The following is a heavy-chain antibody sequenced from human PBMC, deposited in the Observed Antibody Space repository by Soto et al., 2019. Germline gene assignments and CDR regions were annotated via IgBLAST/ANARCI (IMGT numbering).Heavy chain of an antibody. CDR1: GYTFTSYV. Sequence: QVQLVQSGAEVKKPGASVKVSCKASGYTFTSYVISWVRQAPGQGLEWIGWISAYNGNTNYAQKLQGRVTMTTDTSTSTAYMELRSLRSDDTAVYYCARLYCSSTSCHVYYYYYYGMDVWGQGTTVTVSS. D-gene: IGHD2-2*01. J-gene: IGHJ6*02. CDR3: ARLYCSSTSCHVYYYYYYGMDV. CDR2: ISAYNGNT. V-gene: IGHV1-18*01.